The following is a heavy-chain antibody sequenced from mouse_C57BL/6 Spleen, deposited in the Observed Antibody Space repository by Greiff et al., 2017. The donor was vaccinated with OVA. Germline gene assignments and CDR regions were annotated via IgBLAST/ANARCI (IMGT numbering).Heavy chain of an antibody. CDR1: DYTFTSYW. D-gene: IGHD1-1*01. CDR3: ARPYYYGSSQYYFDY. V-gene: IGHV1-64*01. J-gene: IGHJ2*01. CDR2: IHPNSGST. Sequence: QVQLQQPGAELVKPGASVKLSCKASDYTFTSYWMHWVKQRPGQGLEWIGMIHPNSGSTNYNEKFKSKATLTVDKSSSTAYMQLSSLTSEDSAVYYCARPYYYGSSQYYFDYWGQGTTLTVSS.